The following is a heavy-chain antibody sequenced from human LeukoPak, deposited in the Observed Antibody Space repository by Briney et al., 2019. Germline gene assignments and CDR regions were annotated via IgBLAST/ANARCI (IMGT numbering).Heavy chain of an antibody. D-gene: IGHD3-16*01. CDR3: AKDRRGLGD. CDR2: SGGDGGST. CDR1: GFTFSSYD. Sequence: GGSLRLSCAASGFTFSSYDMSWVRQAPGKGLEWVSASGGDGGSTYADSVKGRFTISRDNSKNTLYLQMNSLRAEDTATYYCAKDRRGLGDWGQRTLVTVSS. J-gene: IGHJ4*02. V-gene: IGHV3-23*01.